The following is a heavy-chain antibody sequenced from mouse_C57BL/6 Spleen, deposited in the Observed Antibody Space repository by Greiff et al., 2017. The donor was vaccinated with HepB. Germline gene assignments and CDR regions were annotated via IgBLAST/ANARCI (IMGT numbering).Heavy chain of an antibody. J-gene: IGHJ3*01. CDR1: GYTFTSYW. CDR2: IHPNSGST. Sequence: QVQLQQPGAELVKPAASVKLSCKASGYTFTSYWMHWVKQRPGQGLEWIGMIHPNSGSTNYNEKFKSKAALTVDKSSSTAYMQLSSLTSEDSAVYYCASGAAQASFAYWGQGTLVTVSA. V-gene: IGHV1-64*01. CDR3: ASGAAQASFAY. D-gene: IGHD3-2*02.